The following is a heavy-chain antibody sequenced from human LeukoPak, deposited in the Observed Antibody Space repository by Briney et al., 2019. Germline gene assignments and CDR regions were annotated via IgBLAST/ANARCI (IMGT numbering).Heavy chain of an antibody. CDR3: ARANFLYCSSTTCLFDY. Sequence: GASVKVSCKASGYTVTEYYMHWVRQAPGQGFEWMGWLNPNSGDTNYAQKFQGRVTMTRDTSISTAHMELSRLRSDDTAVYYCARANFLYCSSTTCLFDYWGQGTLVIVSS. J-gene: IGHJ4*01. CDR1: GYTVTEYY. CDR2: LNPNSGDT. D-gene: IGHD2-2*01. V-gene: IGHV1-2*02.